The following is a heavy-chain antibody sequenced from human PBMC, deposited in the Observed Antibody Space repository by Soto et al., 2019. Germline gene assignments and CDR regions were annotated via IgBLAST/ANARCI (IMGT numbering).Heavy chain of an antibody. V-gene: IGHV1-2*04. CDR1: GYTFTGYY. CDR2: INPNSGGT. Sequence: VKVSCKASGYTFTGYYMHWVRQAPGQGLEWMGWINPNSGGTNYAQKFQGWVTMTRDTSISTAYMELSRLRSDDTAVYYCARGVSSWYDFLVRNGVDVWGQGTTVTVSS. J-gene: IGHJ6*02. D-gene: IGHD6-13*01. CDR3: ARGVSSWYDFLVRNGVDV.